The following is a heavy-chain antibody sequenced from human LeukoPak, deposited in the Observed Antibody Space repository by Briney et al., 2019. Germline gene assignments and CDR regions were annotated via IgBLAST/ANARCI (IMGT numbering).Heavy chain of an antibody. Sequence: ASVKVSCKPSGYTFTGYYIHWVRQAPGQGLEWMGWINPHSGGTNYAQKFQGRVTMTRDTSISTAYMELSRLRFDDTAVYYCARKVAATPYDYWGRGTLVTVSS. V-gene: IGHV1-2*02. D-gene: IGHD2-15*01. CDR2: INPHSGGT. J-gene: IGHJ4*02. CDR1: GYTFTGYY. CDR3: ARKVAATPYDY.